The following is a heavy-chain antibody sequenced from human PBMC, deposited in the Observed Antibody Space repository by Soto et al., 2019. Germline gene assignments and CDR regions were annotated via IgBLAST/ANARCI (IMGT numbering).Heavy chain of an antibody. CDR1: GFTFSSYA. J-gene: IGHJ6*02. Sequence: GGSLRLSCAASGFTFSSYAMSWVRQAPGKGLEWVSAISGSGGSTYYADSVKGRFTISRDNSKNTLYLQMNSLRAEDTAVYYCAKGLQKITYYYYGIDVWGQGTTVTVSS. D-gene: IGHD4-4*01. V-gene: IGHV3-23*01. CDR2: ISGSGGST. CDR3: AKGLQKITYYYYGIDV.